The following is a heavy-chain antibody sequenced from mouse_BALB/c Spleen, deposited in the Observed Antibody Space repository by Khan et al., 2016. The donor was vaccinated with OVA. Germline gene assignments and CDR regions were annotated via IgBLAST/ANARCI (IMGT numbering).Heavy chain of an antibody. D-gene: IGHD1-1*01. CDR2: LSYSGVI. J-gene: IGHJ2*01. CDR1: GYSITSVYA. Sequence: EVQLQESGPGLVKPSQSLSLTCTVTGYSITSVYAWNWIRQFPGNKLERMGYLSYSGVISYTPFLKSRISISRDTSKNQFFLPLNSVTTEDTATYYCARGNYCGYYVDYWGQGTTLTVSS. CDR3: ARGNYCGYYVDY. V-gene: IGHV3-2*02.